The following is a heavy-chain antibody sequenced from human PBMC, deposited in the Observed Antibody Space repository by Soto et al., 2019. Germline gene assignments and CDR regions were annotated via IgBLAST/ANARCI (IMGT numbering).Heavy chain of an antibody. CDR3: ARGAAATGREFDP. CDR2: INPNSGGT. D-gene: IGHD6-13*01. V-gene: IGHV1-2*02. Sequence: QVQLVQSGAEVKKPGASVKVSCKASGYTFTDYYMHWVRQAPGQGLEWVGWINPNSGGTNYAQKFQGRVTMTRDTSISTAYMEVGWLTSDDTAIYYCARGAAATGREFDPWGQGTLVTVSS. J-gene: IGHJ5*02. CDR1: GYTFTDYY.